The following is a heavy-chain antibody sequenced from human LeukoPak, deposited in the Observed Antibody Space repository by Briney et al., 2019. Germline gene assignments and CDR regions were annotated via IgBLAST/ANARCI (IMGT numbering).Heavy chain of an antibody. CDR1: GYTFTSYD. J-gene: IGHJ4*02. D-gene: IGHD5-12*01. CDR2: MNPNSGNT. CDR3: ARGDGYSGYGQKDY. V-gene: IGHV1-8*03. Sequence: ASVKVSCKASGYTFTSYDINWVRQATGQGLEWMGWMNPNSGNTGYAQKFQGRVTITRNTSISTAYMEPSSLRSEDTAVYYCARGDGYSGYGQKDYWGQGTLVTVSS.